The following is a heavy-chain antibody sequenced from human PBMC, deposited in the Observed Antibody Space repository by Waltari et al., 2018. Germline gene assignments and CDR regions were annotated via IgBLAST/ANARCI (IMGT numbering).Heavy chain of an antibody. Sequence: QLQLQESGPGLVKPSETLSLTCTVSGGSISSSSYYWGWIRQPPGKGLEWIGNIYYSGSTYYNPSLKSRVTISVDTSKNQFSLKLSSVTAADTAVYYCARVPHLVYYYYGMDVWGQGTTVTVSS. J-gene: IGHJ6*02. CDR3: ARVPHLVYYYYGMDV. CDR1: GGSISSSSYY. D-gene: IGHD3-10*01. V-gene: IGHV4-39*07. CDR2: IYYSGST.